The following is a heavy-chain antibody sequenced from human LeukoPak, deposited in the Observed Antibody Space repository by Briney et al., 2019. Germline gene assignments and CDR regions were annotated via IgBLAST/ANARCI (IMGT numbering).Heavy chain of an antibody. J-gene: IGHJ6*03. Sequence: GGSLRLSCAASGFTFSNYGMHWVRQAPGKGLEWVTLIRYDGSEKYYADSVKGRITISRDNSKNTLYVQMNSLRPEDTAVYYCAKGYDYYMDVWGKGTTVTISS. CDR3: AKGYDYYMDV. D-gene: IGHD3-16*01. CDR2: IRYDGSEK. V-gene: IGHV3-30*02. CDR1: GFTFSNYG.